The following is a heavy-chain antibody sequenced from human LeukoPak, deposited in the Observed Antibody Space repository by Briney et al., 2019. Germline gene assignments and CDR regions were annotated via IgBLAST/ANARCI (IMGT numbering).Heavy chain of an antibody. CDR1: GGSISSYY. J-gene: IGHJ4*02. V-gene: IGHV4-59*01. D-gene: IGHD3-10*01. Sequence: SETLSLTCTVSGGSISSYYWSWIRQPPGKGLEWIGYIYYSGSTNYNPSLKSRVTLSVDTSKNQFSLKLSSVTAADTAVYYCARVTTMVRGVMDYWGQGTLVTVSS. CDR3: ARVTTMVRGVMDY. CDR2: IYYSGST.